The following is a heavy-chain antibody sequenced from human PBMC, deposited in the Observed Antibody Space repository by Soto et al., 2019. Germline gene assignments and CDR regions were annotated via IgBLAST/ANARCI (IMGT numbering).Heavy chain of an antibody. CDR1: GGSISSYY. V-gene: IGHV4-59*01. CDR2: IYYSGST. D-gene: IGHD6-19*01. CDR3: ARDGSSWHGGSGSYGERNWFDP. J-gene: IGHJ5*02. Sequence: PSETLSLTCTVSGGSISSYYWSWIRQPPGKGLEWIGYIYYSGSTNYNPSLKSRVTISEDTSKNQFSLKLSSVTAADTVVYYCARDGSSWHGGSGSYGERNWFDPWGQGTLVTVSS.